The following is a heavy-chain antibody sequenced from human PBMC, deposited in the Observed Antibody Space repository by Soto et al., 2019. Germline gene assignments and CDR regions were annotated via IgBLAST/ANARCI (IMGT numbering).Heavy chain of an antibody. CDR3: AKRATGTYFDY. J-gene: IGHJ4*02. Sequence: GASVKVSCTASGYTFTSYGISWVRQAPGQGLEWMGIINPSGDSTYYADSVKGRFTISRDNSKNTLYLQMNSLRAEDTAVYYCAKRATGTYFDYWGQGTLVTVSS. D-gene: IGHD1-1*01. CDR1: GYTFTSYG. CDR2: INPSGDST. V-gene: IGHV3-23*01.